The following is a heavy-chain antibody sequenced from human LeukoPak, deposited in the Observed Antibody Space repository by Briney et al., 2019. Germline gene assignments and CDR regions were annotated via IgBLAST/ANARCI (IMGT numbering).Heavy chain of an antibody. J-gene: IGHJ4*02. Sequence: GGSLRLSCAASGFTFSSYWMSWVRQAPGKGLEWVANIKQDGSEKYYVDSVKGRFTISRDNAKKSMYLQMNSLRAEDTAVYYCARVGALSSSWLLYWGQGTLVTVSS. V-gene: IGHV3-7*01. CDR1: GFTFSSYW. D-gene: IGHD6-13*01. CDR3: ARVGALSSSWLLY. CDR2: IKQDGSEK.